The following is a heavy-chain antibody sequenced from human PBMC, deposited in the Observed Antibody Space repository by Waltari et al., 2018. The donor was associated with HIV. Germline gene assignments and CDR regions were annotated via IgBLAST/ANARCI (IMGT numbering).Heavy chain of an antibody. CDR2: IYNSGST. J-gene: IGHJ4*02. CDR3: ARCGGVTATCDS. Sequence: QVHLQESGPGLVKPSQTLSLIRTVSGDSISRATTYWSGTRQHPGKGLEWIGYIYNSGSTYYNSSLQSRVTISADTSKNQFSLKMNSVTAADTAVYYCARCGGVTATCDSWGQGILVTVSS. D-gene: IGHD2-21*01. CDR1: GDSISRATTY. V-gene: IGHV4-31*03.